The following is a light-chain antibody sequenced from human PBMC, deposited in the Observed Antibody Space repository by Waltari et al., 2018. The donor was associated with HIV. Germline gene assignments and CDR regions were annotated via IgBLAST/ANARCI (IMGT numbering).Light chain of an antibody. CDR1: SSNLGTTT. J-gene: IGLJ2*01. CDR3: AAWDDSLNGPV. V-gene: IGLV1-44*01. CDR2: SSN. Sequence: QPVLTQAPSASGTPGQRFTISWSGSSSNLGTTTLNWYQQLPGTAPKLLISSSNQRPSGVPARFSGSKSGTSASLAISGLQSEYEADYYCAAWDDSLNGPVFGGGTKLTVL.